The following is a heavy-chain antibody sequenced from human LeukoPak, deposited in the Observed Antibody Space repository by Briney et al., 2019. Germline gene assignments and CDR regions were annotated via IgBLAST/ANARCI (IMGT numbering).Heavy chain of an antibody. Sequence: SVKVSCKASGGTFSSYAISWVRQAPGQGLEWMGRIIPILGIASYAQKFQGRVTITADKSTSTAYMELSSLRSEDTAVYYCARVTIGGSGSYYRNWFDPWGQGTLVTVSS. CDR1: GGTFSSYA. CDR2: IIPILGIA. V-gene: IGHV1-69*04. J-gene: IGHJ5*02. CDR3: ARVTIGGSGSYYRNWFDP. D-gene: IGHD3-10*01.